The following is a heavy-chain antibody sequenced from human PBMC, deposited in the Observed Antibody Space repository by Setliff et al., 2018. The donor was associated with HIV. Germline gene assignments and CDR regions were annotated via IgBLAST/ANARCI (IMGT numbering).Heavy chain of an antibody. CDR3: TRDLDYGDYGNAF. CDR1: GFSFSTYA. Sequence: PGGSLRLSCEVSGFSFSTYALHWVRQAPGKGLEWLAVISSDGFSQYYADSVKGHFTVSRDNAKNSLSLRLNSLRVEDTAVYFCTRDLDYGDYGNAF. V-gene: IGHV3-30*04. CDR2: ISSDGFSQ. J-gene: IGHJ3*01. D-gene: IGHD4-17*01.